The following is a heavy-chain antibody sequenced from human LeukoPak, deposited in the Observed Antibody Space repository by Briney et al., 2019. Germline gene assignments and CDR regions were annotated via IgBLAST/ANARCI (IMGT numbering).Heavy chain of an antibody. CDR2: IYHSGST. D-gene: IGHD6-19*01. V-gene: IGHV4-38-2*02. J-gene: IGHJ4*02. CDR1: GYSISSGYY. Sequence: KSSETLSLTCTVSGYSISSGYYWGWIRQPPGKGLEWIGSIYHSGSTYYNPSLKSRVTISVDTSKNQFSLKLSSVTAADTAVYYCAAIAVAGKGYFDYWGQGTLVTVSS. CDR3: AAIAVAGKGYFDY.